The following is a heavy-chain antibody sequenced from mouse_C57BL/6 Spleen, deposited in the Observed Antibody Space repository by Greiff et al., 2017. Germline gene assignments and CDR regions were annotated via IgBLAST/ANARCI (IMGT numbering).Heavy chain of an antibody. CDR3: ARPYYYGSSPYYYAMDY. Sequence: VQLQQPGAELVRPGTSVKLSCKASGYTFTSYWMHWVKQRPGQGLEWIGVIDPSDSYTNYNQKFKGKATLTVDTSSSTAYMQLSSLTSEDSAVYYCARPYYYGSSPYYYAMDYWGQGTSVTVSS. V-gene: IGHV1-59*01. CDR1: GYTFTSYW. CDR2: IDPSDSYT. D-gene: IGHD1-1*01. J-gene: IGHJ4*01.